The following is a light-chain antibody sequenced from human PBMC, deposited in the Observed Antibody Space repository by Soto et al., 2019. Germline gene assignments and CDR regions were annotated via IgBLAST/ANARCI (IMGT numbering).Light chain of an antibody. Sequence: QSVPTQPPSASGSPGQSVTISCTGNSSDGGGYDYVSWYQQHPGKAPKLMIYEVTIRPSGVSDRFSGSKSGNTASLTVSGLQAEDEADYYCSSYTGGNPSYVFGTGTKVTVL. CDR1: SSDGGGYDY. V-gene: IGLV2-8*01. CDR3: SSYTGGNPSYV. J-gene: IGLJ1*01. CDR2: EVT.